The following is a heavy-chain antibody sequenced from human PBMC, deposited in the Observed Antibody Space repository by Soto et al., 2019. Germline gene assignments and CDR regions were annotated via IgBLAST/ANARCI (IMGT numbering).Heavy chain of an antibody. CDR1: GFTFSGYG. CDR3: AREVSRNYLGY. V-gene: IGHV3-33*01. Sequence: PGGSLRLSCAASGFTFSGYGMHWVRQAPGKGLEWVAVIWYDGSNKYYADSVKGRFTISRDNSKNTLYLQMNSLRAEDTAVYYCAREVSRNYLGYWGQGTLVTVSS. CDR2: IWYDGSNK. D-gene: IGHD1-7*01. J-gene: IGHJ4*02.